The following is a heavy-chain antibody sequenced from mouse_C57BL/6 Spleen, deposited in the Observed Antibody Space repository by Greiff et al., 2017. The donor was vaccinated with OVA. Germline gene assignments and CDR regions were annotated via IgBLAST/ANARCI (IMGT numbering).Heavy chain of an antibody. V-gene: IGHV1-52*01. Sequence: QVQLKQPGAELVRPGSSVKLSCKASGYTFTSYWMHWVKQRPIQGLEWIGNIDPSDSETHYNQKFKDKATLTVDKSSSTAYMQLSSLTSEDSAVYYGAGERYGRSYDAMDYRGQGTSVTVSS. CDR2: IDPSDSET. J-gene: IGHJ4*01. CDR3: AGERYGRSYDAMDY. CDR1: GYTFTSYW. D-gene: IGHD1-1*01.